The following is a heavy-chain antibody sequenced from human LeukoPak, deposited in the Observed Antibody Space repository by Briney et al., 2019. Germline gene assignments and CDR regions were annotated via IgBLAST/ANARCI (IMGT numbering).Heavy chain of an antibody. CDR2: IKQDGSEE. CDR3: ARHLSYSGGWYGDAFDI. D-gene: IGHD6-19*01. V-gene: IGHV3-7*01. J-gene: IGHJ3*02. Sequence: GGSLRLSCAASGFTFSTYWMSWVRQAPGKGLEWVANIKQDGSEEYYVDSVKGRFTISRDNARNSLSLQMNSLRAEDTAVYYCARHLSYSGGWYGDAFDIWGQGTMVTVSS. CDR1: GFTFSTYW.